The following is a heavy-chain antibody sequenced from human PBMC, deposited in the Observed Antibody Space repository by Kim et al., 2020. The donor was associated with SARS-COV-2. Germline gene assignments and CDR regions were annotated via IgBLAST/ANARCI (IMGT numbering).Heavy chain of an antibody. J-gene: IGHJ3*02. Sequence: SETLSLTCTVSGGSISSGGYYWSWIRQHPGKGLEWIGYIYYSGSTYYNPSLKSRVTISVDTSKNQFSLKLSSVTAADTAVYYCARVSNTAATPRGAFDIWGQGTMVTVSS. CDR2: IYYSGST. D-gene: IGHD2-15*01. V-gene: IGHV4-31*03. CDR1: GGSISSGGYY. CDR3: ARVSNTAATPRGAFDI.